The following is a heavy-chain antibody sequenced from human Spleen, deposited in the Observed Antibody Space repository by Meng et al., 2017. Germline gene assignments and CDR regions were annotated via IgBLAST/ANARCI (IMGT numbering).Heavy chain of an antibody. J-gene: IGHJ4*02. Sequence: KVSCKASGYTFTNYWIGWVRQMPGKGLEWMGIIYPTDSDTRYSPSFQGQVTISADKSISTAYLQWNSLKASDTAMYYCARWDRYSSSWCLDYWGQGTLVTVSS. D-gene: IGHD6-13*01. CDR2: IYPTDSDT. V-gene: IGHV5-51*01. CDR1: GYTFTNYW. CDR3: ARWDRYSSSWCLDY.